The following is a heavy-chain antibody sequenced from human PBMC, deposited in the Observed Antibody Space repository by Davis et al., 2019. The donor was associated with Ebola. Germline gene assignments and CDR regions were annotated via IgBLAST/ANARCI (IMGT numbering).Heavy chain of an antibody. V-gene: IGHV4-30-4*01. D-gene: IGHD3-22*01. CDR2: NYYSGST. CDR1: GGSISSGDHF. J-gene: IGHJ6*03. Sequence: PSETLSLTCTVYGGSISSGDHFWSWIRQPTGLGLEWIGYNYYSGSTYYNPSLKSRFVISVDTSKNQFSLNLYSVTAADTAVYYCARDLRYDSSGYDYYFYMDVWGKGTTGTVSS. CDR3: ARDLRYDSSGYDYYFYMDV.